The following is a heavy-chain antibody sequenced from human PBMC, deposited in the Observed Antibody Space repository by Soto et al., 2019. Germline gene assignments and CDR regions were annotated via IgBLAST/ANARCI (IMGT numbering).Heavy chain of an antibody. CDR2: IIPIFGTA. D-gene: IGHD6-19*01. J-gene: IGHJ4*02. CDR1: GGTFSSYA. V-gene: IGHV1-69*13. Sequence: ASVKVSCKASGGTFSSYAISWVRQAPGQGLEWMGGIIPIFGTANYAQKFQGRVTITADESTSTAYMELSSLRSEDTAVYYCARDSLLTSNSSGWFWGQGTLVTVSS. CDR3: ARDSLLTSNSSGWF.